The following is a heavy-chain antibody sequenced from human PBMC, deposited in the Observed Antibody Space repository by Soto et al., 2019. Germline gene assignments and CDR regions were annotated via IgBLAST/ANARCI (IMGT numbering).Heavy chain of an antibody. CDR2: ISGSGGST. CDR3: AKDHCSSTSCYNSIDY. D-gene: IGHD2-2*02. V-gene: IGHV3-23*01. CDR1: GFTFSSYA. J-gene: IGHJ4*02. Sequence: PGGSLRLSCAASGFTFSSYAMSWVRQAPGKGLEWVSAISGSGGSTYYADSVKGRFTISRDNSKNTLYLQMNSLRAEDTAVYYCAKDHCSSTSCYNSIDYWGQGTLVTVSS.